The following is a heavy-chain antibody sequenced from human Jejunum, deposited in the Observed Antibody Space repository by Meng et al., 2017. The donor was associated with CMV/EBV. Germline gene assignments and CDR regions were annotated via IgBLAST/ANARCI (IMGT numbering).Heavy chain of an antibody. CDR2: FYISGRST. CDR1: GFTFSSYA. V-gene: IGHV3-23*03. Sequence: SGFTFSSYAMNWVRQAPGKGLEWISVFYISGRSTYYADSVKGRFTISRDNSKNMVYLQMNSLRVEDTAVYYCAKDRGGSDDAYEVWGQGATVTVSS. CDR3: AKDRGGSDDAYEV. J-gene: IGHJ3*01. D-gene: IGHD3-16*01.